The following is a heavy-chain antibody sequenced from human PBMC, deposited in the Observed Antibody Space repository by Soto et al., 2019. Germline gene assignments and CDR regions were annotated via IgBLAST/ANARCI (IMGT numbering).Heavy chain of an antibody. J-gene: IGHJ6*02. Sequence: SQTLSLTCAISGDSVSCNSVAWNWIRQSPSRGLEWLGRTYYRSKWYNDYAVSVRSRITINPDTSRNQFSLQPNSVTPEDTAVYYCARVRGRDRYYYYGMDVWGLGTTVTVSS. CDR2: TYYRSKWYN. CDR3: ARVRGRDRYYYYGMDV. V-gene: IGHV6-1*01. D-gene: IGHD2-21*02. CDR1: GDSVSCNSVA.